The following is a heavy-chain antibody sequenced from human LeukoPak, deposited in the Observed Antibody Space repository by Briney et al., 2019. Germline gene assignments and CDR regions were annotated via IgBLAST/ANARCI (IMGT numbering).Heavy chain of an antibody. CDR2: IYYSGST. V-gene: IGHV4-39*01. CDR3: ARGGYCSGGSCYLTFDY. J-gene: IGHJ4*02. Sequence: SETLSLTCTVSGGSISSSSYYWGWIRQPPGKGLEWIGSIYYSGSTYYNPSLKSRVTISVDTSKNQFSPKLSSVTAADTAVYYCARGGYCSGGSCYLTFDYWGQGTLVTVSS. CDR1: GGSISSSSYY. D-gene: IGHD2-15*01.